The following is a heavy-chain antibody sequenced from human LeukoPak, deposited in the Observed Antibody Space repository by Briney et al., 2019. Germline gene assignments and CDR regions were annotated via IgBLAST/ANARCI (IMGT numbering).Heavy chain of an antibody. CDR2: INPNSGGT. Sequence: ASVKVSCKASGYTFTGYYMHWVRQAPGQGLEWKGGINPNSGGTNYAQKFQGRVTMTRDTSISTAYMELSRLRSDDTAVYYCAGLRVGTHAPFDSCGQGTLVTVSS. CDR1: GYTFTGYY. V-gene: IGHV1-2*02. J-gene: IGHJ4*02. D-gene: IGHD1-26*01. CDR3: AGLRVGTHAPFDS.